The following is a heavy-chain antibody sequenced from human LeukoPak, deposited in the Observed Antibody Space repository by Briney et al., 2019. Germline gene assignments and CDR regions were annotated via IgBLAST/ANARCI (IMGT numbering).Heavy chain of an antibody. J-gene: IGHJ3*02. Sequence: PGGSLRLSCAASGFTFSSYGMHWVRQAPGKGLEWVAFIRYDGSNKYYADSVKGRFTISRDNSKNTLYLQMNSLRAEDTAVYSCARGALQQWLGVAYAFDIWGQGTMVTVSS. CDR1: GFTFSSYG. D-gene: IGHD6-19*01. CDR3: ARGALQQWLGVAYAFDI. CDR2: IRYDGSNK. V-gene: IGHV3-30*02.